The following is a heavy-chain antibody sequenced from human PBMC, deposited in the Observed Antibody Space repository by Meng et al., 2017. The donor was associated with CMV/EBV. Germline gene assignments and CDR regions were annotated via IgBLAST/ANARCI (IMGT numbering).Heavy chain of an antibody. J-gene: IGHJ6*02. CDR3: TRGVVPAATHYYYYYGMDV. CDR1: GFTFGDYA. Sequence: SCTASGFTFGDYAMSWVRQAPGKGLEWVGFIRSKAYGGTTEDAASVKGRFTISRDDSKSIAYLQMNSLKTEDTAVYYCTRGVVPAATHYYYYYGMDVWGQGTTVTVSS. CDR2: IRSKAYGGTT. V-gene: IGHV3-49*04. D-gene: IGHD2-2*01.